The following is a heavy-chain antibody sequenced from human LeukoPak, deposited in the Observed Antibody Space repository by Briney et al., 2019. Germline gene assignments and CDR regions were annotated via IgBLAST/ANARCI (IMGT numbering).Heavy chain of an antibody. J-gene: IGHJ4*02. D-gene: IGHD1-7*01. Sequence: SETLSLTCTVSGGSANGYYWNWIRQAPGKGLEWIGFIHYSGLTVYSPSLQSRVSMSVDTSRNQFSLDLSSVTAADTALYYCARDPPEDEWNSLDSWGQGILVTVSS. CDR3: ARDPPEDEWNSLDS. CDR1: GGSANGYY. V-gene: IGHV4-59*02. CDR2: IHYSGLT.